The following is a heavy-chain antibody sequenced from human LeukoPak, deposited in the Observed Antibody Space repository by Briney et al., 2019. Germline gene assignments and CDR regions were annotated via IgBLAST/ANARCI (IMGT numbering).Heavy chain of an antibody. Sequence: PSETLSLTCTVSGGSISSGSYYWSWIRQPAGKGLEWIGRIYTSGSTNYNPSLKSRVTISVDTSKNQFSLKLSSVTAADTAVYYCARDRSSSWYYFDYWGQGTLVTVSS. J-gene: IGHJ4*02. D-gene: IGHD6-13*01. V-gene: IGHV4-61*02. CDR1: GGSISSGSYY. CDR3: ARDRSSSWYYFDY. CDR2: IYTSGST.